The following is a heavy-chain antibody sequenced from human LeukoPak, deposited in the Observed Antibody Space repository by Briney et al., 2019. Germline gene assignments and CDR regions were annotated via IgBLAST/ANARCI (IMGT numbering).Heavy chain of an antibody. V-gene: IGHV4-34*01. CDR3: ARGLRFRVHFLDY. CDR2: INHSGST. J-gene: IGHJ4*02. Sequence: SETLSLTCAVYGGSFSGYYWSWIRQPPGKGLEWIGEINHSGSTNYSPSLKSRVTTSVDTSKNQFSLKRSSVTAADTAVYYCARGLRFRVHFLDYWGQGTLVTVSS. CDR1: GGSFSGYY. D-gene: IGHD1-1*01.